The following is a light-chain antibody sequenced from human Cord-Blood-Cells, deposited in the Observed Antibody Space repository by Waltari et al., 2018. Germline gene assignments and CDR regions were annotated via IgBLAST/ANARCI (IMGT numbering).Light chain of an antibody. CDR1: QSISSW. Sequence: IQMTQSPSSLSASVGDRVAITCRASQSISSWLAWYQQKPGKAPKLLIYKASSFESGVPSRFSGSGSGTEFTLTISSLQPDDFATYYCQQYNSYSYTFGQVTKLEIK. CDR2: KAS. J-gene: IGKJ2*01. CDR3: QQYNSYSYT. V-gene: IGKV1-5*03.